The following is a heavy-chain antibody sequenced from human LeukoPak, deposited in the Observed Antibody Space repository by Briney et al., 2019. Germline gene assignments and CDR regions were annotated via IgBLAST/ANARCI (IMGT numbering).Heavy chain of an antibody. Sequence: GASVKVSCKASGGTFSSYAISWVRQAPGQGLEWMGGIIPIFGTANYAQKFQGRVTITADESTRTAYMELSSLRSEDTAVYYCARGRGYCSGGSCRRGGYYYYGMDVWGQGTTVTVPS. CDR3: ARGRGYCSGGSCRRGGYYYYGMDV. J-gene: IGHJ6*02. V-gene: IGHV1-69*13. D-gene: IGHD2-15*01. CDR1: GGTFSSYA. CDR2: IIPIFGTA.